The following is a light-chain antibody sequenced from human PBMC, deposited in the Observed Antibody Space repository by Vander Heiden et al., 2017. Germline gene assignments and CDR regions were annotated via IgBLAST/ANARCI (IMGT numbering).Light chain of an antibody. CDR3: QAWDDSLYV. J-gene: IGLJ1*01. CDR1: RLRERY. V-gene: IGLV3-1*01. Sequence: SYELTQPPSVSVSPGQTSSVTCSGHRLRERYVCWYQLKPGQPTKMLIYQDRKRPSVIPERFSGSNSGNTATLTITGTQAMDEADYYCQAWDDSLYVFGPGTKV. CDR2: QDR.